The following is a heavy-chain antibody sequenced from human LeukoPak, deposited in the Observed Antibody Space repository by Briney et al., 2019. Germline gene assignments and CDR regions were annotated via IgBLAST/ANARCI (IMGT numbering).Heavy chain of an antibody. Sequence: ASVKVSCKASAYSFTSYGISWVRQAPGQGLEWMGWINAHNGNTNYAQKLQGRVTMTTDTSTSTAYMELRSLRSDDTAVYYYGRQYASSSAWFDPWGQGTLVTVSS. CDR3: GRQYASSSAWFDP. CDR1: AYSFTSYG. D-gene: IGHD6-6*01. CDR2: INAHNGNT. J-gene: IGHJ5*02. V-gene: IGHV1-18*01.